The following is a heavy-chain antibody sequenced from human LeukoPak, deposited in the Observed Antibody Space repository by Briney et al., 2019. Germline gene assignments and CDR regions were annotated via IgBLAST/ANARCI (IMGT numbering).Heavy chain of an antibody. Sequence: KSGGSLRLSCRASGFTLSNAWMSWVPQAPGKGLEWVGRIKSKSNGGTTDYTAPVKGRFAISRDDSKNTLYLQMSSLETEDTAVYYCTTEFGSGYYFDYWGQGTLVTVSS. CDR1: GFTLSNAW. J-gene: IGHJ4*02. V-gene: IGHV3-15*01. D-gene: IGHD6-19*01. CDR2: IKSKSNGGTT. CDR3: TTEFGSGYYFDY.